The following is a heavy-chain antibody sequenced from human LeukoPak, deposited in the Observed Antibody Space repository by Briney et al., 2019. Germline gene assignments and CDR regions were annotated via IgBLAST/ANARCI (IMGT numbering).Heavy chain of an antibody. D-gene: IGHD6-13*01. CDR2: IIPIFGTA. J-gene: IGHJ4*02. Sequence: PVASVKVSCKASGGTFSSCAISWVRQAPGQGLEWMGGIIPIFGTANYAQKFQGRVTITTDESMSTAYMELSSLRSEDTAVYYCATGDQIAAAATVYWGQGTLVTLSS. CDR1: GGTFSSCA. CDR3: ATGDQIAAAATVY. V-gene: IGHV1-69*05.